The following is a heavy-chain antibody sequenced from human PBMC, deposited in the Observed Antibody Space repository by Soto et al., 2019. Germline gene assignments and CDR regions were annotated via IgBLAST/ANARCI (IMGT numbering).Heavy chain of an antibody. CDR3: ARDPLWQVYAY. Sequence: QVQLVESGGDLVKPGGSLRLSCAASGFTLSDYYMSWFRQAPGKGLEWVSYISNSGSVFYYADSVKGRFTISRDNAKNSLCLQMNSLRAEDTAVYYCARDPLWQVYAYWGQGTLVNVSS. D-gene: IGHD2-8*01. CDR1: GFTLSDYY. V-gene: IGHV3-11*01. CDR2: ISNSGSVF. J-gene: IGHJ4*02.